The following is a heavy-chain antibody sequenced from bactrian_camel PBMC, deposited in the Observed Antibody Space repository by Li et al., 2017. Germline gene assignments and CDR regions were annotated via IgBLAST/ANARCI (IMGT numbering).Heavy chain of an antibody. Sequence: LVESGGGSVQAGGSLRLSCAASGRTYSKWCMGWFRQSPGQEREWVSAIDRDGGTTYADSGKGRFTISKDYGKKTLYLQMNSLKPEDTAMYYCAAELCPLVAGDYWGQGTQVTVS. CDR1: GRTYSKWC. V-gene: IGHV3S53*01. CDR2: IDRDGGT. CDR3: AAELCPLVAGDY. J-gene: IGHJ4*01. D-gene: IGHD6*01.